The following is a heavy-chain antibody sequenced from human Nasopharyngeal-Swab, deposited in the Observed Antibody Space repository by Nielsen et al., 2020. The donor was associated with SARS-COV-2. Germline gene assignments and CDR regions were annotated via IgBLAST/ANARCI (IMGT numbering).Heavy chain of an antibody. Sequence: GGSLRLSCAASGVTFSSYSMNWVRQAPGKGLEWVSSISSSSSYIYYADSVKGRFTISRDNAKNSLYLQMNSLRAEDTAVYYCARDGAAVAGGLDYLVQGTLVTASS. CDR1: GVTFSSYS. CDR3: ARDGAAVAGGLDY. J-gene: IGHJ4*02. V-gene: IGHV3-21*01. CDR2: ISSSSSYI. D-gene: IGHD6-19*01.